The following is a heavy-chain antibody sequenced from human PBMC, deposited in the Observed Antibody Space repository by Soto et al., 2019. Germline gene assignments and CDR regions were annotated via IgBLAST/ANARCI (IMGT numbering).Heavy chain of an antibody. CDR1: GFAFNNYG. V-gene: IGHV3-21*01. D-gene: IGHD2-2*01. J-gene: IGHJ4*02. CDR3: AREDSIIIPAVSDF. CDR2: ISKSDYT. Sequence: GGSLRLSCTVSGFAFNNYGINWVRQAPGKGLEWVSSISKSDYTYYSDSVRGRFAISRDNAKSSVSLQMNTLRVEDTAVYYCAREDSIIIPAVSDFWGQGTLVTVSS.